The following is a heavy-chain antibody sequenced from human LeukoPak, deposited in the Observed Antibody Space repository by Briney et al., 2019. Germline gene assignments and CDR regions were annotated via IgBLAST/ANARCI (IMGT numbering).Heavy chain of an antibody. V-gene: IGHV7-4-1*02. CDR1: GYTFTSYG. D-gene: IGHD3-3*01. J-gene: IGHJ3*02. Sequence: ASVKVSCKASGYTFTSYGISWVRQAPGQGLEWMGWINTNTGNPTYAQGFIGRFVFSLDTSVSTAYPQISSLKAEDTAVYYCAVRDDAEDAFDIWGQGTMVTVSS. CDR2: INTNTGNP. CDR3: AVRDDAEDAFDI.